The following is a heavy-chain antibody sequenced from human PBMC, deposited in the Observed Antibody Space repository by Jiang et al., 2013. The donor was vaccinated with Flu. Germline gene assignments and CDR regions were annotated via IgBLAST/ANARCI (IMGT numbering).Heavy chain of an antibody. V-gene: IGHV4-34*01. J-gene: IGHJ5*02. CDR3: ARHRHIAMVRGVIIGDNWFDP. CDR1: GGSFSGYY. CDR2: INHSGST. Sequence: LLKPSETLSLTCAVYGGSFSGYYWSWIRQPPGKGLEWIGEINHSGSTNYNPSLKSRVTISVDTSKNQFSLKLSSVTAADTAVYYCARHRHIAMVRGVIIGDNWFDPWGQGTLVT. D-gene: IGHD3-10*01.